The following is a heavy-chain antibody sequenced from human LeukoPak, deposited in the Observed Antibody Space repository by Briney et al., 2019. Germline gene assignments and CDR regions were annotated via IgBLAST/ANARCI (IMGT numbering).Heavy chain of an antibody. J-gene: IGHJ3*02. CDR2: IIPIFGTA. D-gene: IGHD3-22*01. V-gene: IGHV1-69*05. CDR3: ARVWVYYDSSGYNAFDI. Sequence: SVKVSCKASGGTFSSYAISWVRQAPGQGLEWMGGIIPIFGTANYAQKLQGRVTMTTDTSTSTAYMELRSLRSDDTAVYYCARVWVYYDSSGYNAFDIWGQGTMVTVSS. CDR1: GGTFSSYA.